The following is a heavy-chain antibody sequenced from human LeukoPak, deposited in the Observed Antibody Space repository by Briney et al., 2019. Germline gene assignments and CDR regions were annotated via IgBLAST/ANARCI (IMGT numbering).Heavy chain of an antibody. D-gene: IGHD3-16*02. V-gene: IGHV4-31*03. CDR1: GGSISSGGYY. J-gene: IGHJ3*02. CDR2: IYYSGST. CDR3: ARAGDYVWGSYRQGAFDI. Sequence: PSETPSLTCTVSGGSISSGGYYWSWIRQHPGKGLEWIGYIYYSGSTYYNPSLKSRVTISVDTSKNQFSLKLSSVTAADTAVYYCARAGDYVWGSYRQGAFDIWGQGTMVTVSS.